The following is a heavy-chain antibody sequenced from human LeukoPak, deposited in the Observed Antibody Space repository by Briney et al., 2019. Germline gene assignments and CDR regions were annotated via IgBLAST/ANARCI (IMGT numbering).Heavy chain of an antibody. Sequence: PGGSLRLSCVASGFIFSSNYMSWVRQAPGKGLEWISIIYSGGTAFYADSVKGRFTISRDNSKNTLYLQMNSLRADDTAMYYCARGRQCDYWGQRTLVTVSS. D-gene: IGHD4-11*01. CDR3: ARGRQCDY. CDR2: IYSGGTA. CDR1: GFIFSSNY. V-gene: IGHV3-53*01. J-gene: IGHJ4*02.